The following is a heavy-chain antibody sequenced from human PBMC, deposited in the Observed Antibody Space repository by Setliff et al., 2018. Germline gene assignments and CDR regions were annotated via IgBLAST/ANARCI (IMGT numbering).Heavy chain of an antibody. D-gene: IGHD6-6*01. J-gene: IGHJ4*02. CDR2: IYSGGST. Sequence: GGSLRLSCAASGFAFASYNMIWVRQAPGKGLEWVSVIYSGGSTYYADSVKGRFTISRDNSKNSLYLQMDSLRDEDTAVYYCARWRSSSPDDFWGQGTLVTVSS. CDR3: ARWRSSSPDDF. V-gene: IGHV3-66*01. CDR1: GFAFASYN.